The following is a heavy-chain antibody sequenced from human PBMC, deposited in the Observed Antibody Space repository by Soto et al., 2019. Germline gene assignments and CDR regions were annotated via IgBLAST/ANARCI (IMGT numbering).Heavy chain of an antibody. J-gene: IGHJ4*02. CDR2: IWYDGSNK. Sequence: QVQLVESGGGVVQPGRSLRLSCAASGFTFSSYGMHWVRQAPGKGLEWVAVIWYDGSNKYYADSVKGRFTISRDNSKNTRYLQMNSLRAEDTAVYYCARGAICSGGSCYSVSLGYWGQGTLVTVSS. CDR3: ARGAICSGGSCYSVSLGY. V-gene: IGHV3-33*01. D-gene: IGHD2-15*01. CDR1: GFTFSSYG.